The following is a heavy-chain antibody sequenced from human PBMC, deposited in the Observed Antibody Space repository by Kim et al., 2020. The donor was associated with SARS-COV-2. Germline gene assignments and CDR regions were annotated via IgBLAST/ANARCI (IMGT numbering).Heavy chain of an antibody. V-gene: IGHV5-51*01. CDR1: GYSFTSYW. CDR2: IYPGDSDT. CDR3: ARFLTAGTGNTYSAPNWYFDL. D-gene: IGHD6-13*01. J-gene: IGHJ2*01. Sequence: GESLKISCKGSGYSFTSYWIGWVRQMPGKGLEWMGIIYPGDSDTRYSPSFQGQVTISADKSISTAYLQWSSLKASDTAMYYCARFLTAGTGNTYSAPNWYFDLWGRGTLVTVSS.